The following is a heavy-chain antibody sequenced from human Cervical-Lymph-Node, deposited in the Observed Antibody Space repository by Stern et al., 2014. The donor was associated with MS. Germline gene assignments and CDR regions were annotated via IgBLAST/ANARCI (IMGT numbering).Heavy chain of an antibody. D-gene: IGHD6-19*01. CDR2: IWYDGSEK. J-gene: IGHJ1*01. Sequence: VQLVESGGGVVQTGRSLRLSCAASGFIFSTSGMHWVRQAPGKGLEWVALIWYDGSEKHYADSVKGRFTISRDNSKNRLYLEMNTLRAEDTAVYYCARDIDSSGNLYLQHWGQGTLVTVSP. V-gene: IGHV3-33*01. CDR3: ARDIDSSGNLYLQH. CDR1: GFIFSTSG.